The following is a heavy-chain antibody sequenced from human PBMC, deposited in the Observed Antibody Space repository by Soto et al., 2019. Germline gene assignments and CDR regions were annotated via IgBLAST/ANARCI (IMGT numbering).Heavy chain of an antibody. Sequence: PSETLSLTCTVSGDSISTNDYYWGWIRQPPGKGLEWIGSIYYTGNTFSNASLRSRVTMSVDTSKNQFSLKLNSVTAADTAVYYCARRVRAEIFDSWGQGTLVTFSS. CDR3: ARRVRAEIFDS. D-gene: IGHD3-10*01. CDR1: GDSISTNDYY. V-gene: IGHV4-39*01. CDR2: IYYTGNT. J-gene: IGHJ4*02.